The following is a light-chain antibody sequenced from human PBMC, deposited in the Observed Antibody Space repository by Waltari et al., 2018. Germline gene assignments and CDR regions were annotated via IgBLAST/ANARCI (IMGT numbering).Light chain of an antibody. J-gene: IGKJ1*01. CDR1: QSVTSNY. V-gene: IGKV3-20*01. Sequence: EIVLTQSPGTLSLSPGETATLSCRASQSVTSNYLAWYQQKPGQAPRLLISGASSRATGITDRFSGSGSGTDFTLTISRLETEDFAVYHCQQYGSSPWTFGQGTKVEIK. CDR3: QQYGSSPWT. CDR2: GAS.